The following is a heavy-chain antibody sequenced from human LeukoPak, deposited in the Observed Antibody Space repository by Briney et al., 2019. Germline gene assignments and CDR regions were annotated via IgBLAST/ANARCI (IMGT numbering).Heavy chain of an antibody. Sequence: SSETLSLTCTVSGGSISRYYWSWIRQPPGKGLEWIGYIYYSESTNYNPSLKSRVTISVDTSKNQFSLKLSSVTAADTAMYYCAPLSKGSYYLGYWGQGTLVTVSS. J-gene: IGHJ4*02. D-gene: IGHD1-26*01. CDR2: IYYSEST. CDR3: APLSKGSYYLGY. V-gene: IGHV4-59*08. CDR1: GGSISRYY.